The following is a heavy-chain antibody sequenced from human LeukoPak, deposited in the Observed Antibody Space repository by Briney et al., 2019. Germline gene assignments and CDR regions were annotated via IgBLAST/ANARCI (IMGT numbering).Heavy chain of an antibody. CDR2: MNSDGSHI. V-gene: IGHV3-48*02. J-gene: IGHJ4*02. D-gene: IGHD3-10*01. CDR1: GFTFTDYS. CDR3: ARGSFGVFDY. Sequence: GGSLRLSCAASGFTFTDYSMNWVRQAPGKGLEWVSSMNSDGSHIYHAGSVEGRFTISRDNARNSLYLQMNGLRDEDTAVYYCARGSFGVFDYWGQGTLVTVSS.